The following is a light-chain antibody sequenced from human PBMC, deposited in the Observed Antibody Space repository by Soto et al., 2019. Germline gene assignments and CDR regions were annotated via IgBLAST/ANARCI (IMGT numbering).Light chain of an antibody. CDR2: GGS. CDR3: QQYGYSPIT. V-gene: IGKV3-20*01. Sequence: IVLTQSPGTLSLSPGERATLSCRASQSVSSSYLAWYQQKPGQSPRLVIYGGSTRAIGIPARFSGSGSGTDFTLTIDGLEPEDFVVYYCQQYGYSPITFGQGTRLEIK. CDR1: QSVSSSY. J-gene: IGKJ5*01.